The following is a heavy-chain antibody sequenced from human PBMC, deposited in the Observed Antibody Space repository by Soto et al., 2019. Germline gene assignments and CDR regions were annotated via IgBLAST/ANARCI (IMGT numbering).Heavy chain of an antibody. D-gene: IGHD3-22*01. CDR3: ARDLGGYKGYFDY. V-gene: IGHV4-31*03. J-gene: IGHJ4*02. CDR2: IYYIGST. CDR1: GGSISSGGYY. Sequence: PSETLSLTCSVSGGSISSGGYYWSWIRQHPGKCLEWIGYIYYIGSTYYNPSLKSRVTISVDTSKNQFSLKLSSVTAADTAVYYCARDLGGYKGYFDYWGQGTLVTVYS.